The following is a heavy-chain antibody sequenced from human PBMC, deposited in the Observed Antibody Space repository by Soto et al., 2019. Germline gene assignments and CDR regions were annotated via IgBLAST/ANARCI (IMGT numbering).Heavy chain of an antibody. Sequence: ASVKVSCKASGYIFTTYGIRWVRQAPGQGLEWMGWISTYHDYIDYAQKFQGRVTMTIDTSTGTAYMELRSLTSDDTAVYYCARRSDYGDSWGQGTLVTVSS. J-gene: IGHJ4*02. CDR1: GYIFTTYG. CDR2: ISTYHDYI. CDR3: ARRSDYGDS. D-gene: IGHD3-10*01. V-gene: IGHV1-18*01.